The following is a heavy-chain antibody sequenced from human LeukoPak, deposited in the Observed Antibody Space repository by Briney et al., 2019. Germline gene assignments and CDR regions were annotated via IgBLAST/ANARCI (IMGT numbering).Heavy chain of an antibody. CDR3: ARQIAQRGYSYVDY. CDR1: GGSISSSSYY. D-gene: IGHD5-18*01. CDR2: IYYSGST. V-gene: IGHV4-39*01. Sequence: SETLSLTCTVSGGSISSSSYYWGWIRQPPGKGLEWIGSIYYSGSTYYNPSLKSRVTISVDTSKNQFSLKLSSVTAADTAAYYCARQIAQRGYSYVDYWGQGTLVTVSS. J-gene: IGHJ4*02.